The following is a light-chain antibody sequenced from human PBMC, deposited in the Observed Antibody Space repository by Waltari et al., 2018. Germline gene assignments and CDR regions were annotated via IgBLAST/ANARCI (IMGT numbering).Light chain of an antibody. Sequence: LTQPPSASATPGQSVTFPCSGRSANIRRNYASWYPQLPGTAPKLLIYRNNQRPSGVPDRFSGSKSGTSASLAISGLRSEDEADYYCAAWDDSLSGRVFGGGTKLTVL. CDR3: AAWDDSLSGRV. V-gene: IGLV1-47*01. CDR1: SANIRRNY. J-gene: IGLJ3*02. CDR2: RNN.